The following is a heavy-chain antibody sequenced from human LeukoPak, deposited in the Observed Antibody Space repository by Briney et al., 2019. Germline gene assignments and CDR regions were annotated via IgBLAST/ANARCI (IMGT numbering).Heavy chain of an antibody. CDR1: GGSVSSGSYY. D-gene: IGHD3-9*01. V-gene: IGHV4-61*01. CDR2: IYYSGST. J-gene: IGHJ5*02. CDR3: ARDNYDILTGLVGLSHNWFDP. Sequence: SETLSLTCTVSGGSVSSGSYYWSWTRQPPGKGLEWIGYIYYSGSTNYNPSLKSRVTISVDTSKNQFSLKLSSVTAADTAVYYCARDNYDILTGLVGLSHNWFDPWGQGTLVTVSS.